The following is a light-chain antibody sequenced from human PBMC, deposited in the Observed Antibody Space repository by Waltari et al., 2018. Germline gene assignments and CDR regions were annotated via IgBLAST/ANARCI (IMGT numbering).Light chain of an antibody. V-gene: IGLV2-23*02. J-gene: IGLJ2*01. CDR1: SSDVGTYNF. Sequence: QSALTQPASVSGSPGQSITISCTATSSDVGTYNFVSWYQQHPGKAPKLMIYEVIKRPSGVSNRFSGSKSGNTASLTISGLQDEDEADYYCCSYAGTDTVIIFGGGTKVTVL. CDR2: EVI. CDR3: CSYAGTDTVII.